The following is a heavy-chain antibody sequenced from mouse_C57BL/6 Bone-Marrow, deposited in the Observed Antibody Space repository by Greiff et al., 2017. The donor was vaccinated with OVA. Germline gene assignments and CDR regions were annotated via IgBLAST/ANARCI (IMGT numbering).Heavy chain of an antibody. CDR3: ARRRANWDYFDY. J-gene: IGHJ2*01. Sequence: EVQLQESGGGLVQPGGSLKLSCAASGFTFSDYYMYWVRQTPEKRLEWVAYISNGGGSTYYPDTVKGRFTISRDNAKNTLYLHMSRLKSEDTAMYYCARRRANWDYFDYWGQGTTLTVSS. V-gene: IGHV5-12*01. CDR1: GFTFSDYY. D-gene: IGHD4-1*01. CDR2: ISNGGGST.